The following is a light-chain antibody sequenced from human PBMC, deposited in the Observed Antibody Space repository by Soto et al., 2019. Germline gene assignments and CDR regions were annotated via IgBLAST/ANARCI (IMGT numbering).Light chain of an antibody. V-gene: IGLV2-14*01. J-gene: IGLJ2*01. Sequence: QSVLTQPASVSGSTGQSITISCTGTSSDVGGYNYVSWYQQHPGQAPKLMIYDVSNRPSGVSNRFSGSKSGNTASLTISGLQDEDEADYYCSSYTSSSTLVVFGGGTKLTVL. CDR1: SSDVGGYNY. CDR3: SSYTSSSTLVV. CDR2: DVS.